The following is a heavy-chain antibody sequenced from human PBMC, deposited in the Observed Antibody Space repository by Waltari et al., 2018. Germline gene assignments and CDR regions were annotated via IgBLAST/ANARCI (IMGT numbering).Heavy chain of an antibody. CDR3: ARGGGGDWEWFDP. Sequence: QAQLQESGPSLLKPSETLSLICTVSGGSISGFYWSWVRQPPGKGLDWIGYIYYTVSTNFNPSLKSRVTMSVDTSKNQFSLKLSSVTAADTAFYYCARGGGGDWEWFDPWGQGTLVTVSS. CDR2: IYYTVST. V-gene: IGHV4-59*01. D-gene: IGHD2-21*02. J-gene: IGHJ5*02. CDR1: GGSISGFY.